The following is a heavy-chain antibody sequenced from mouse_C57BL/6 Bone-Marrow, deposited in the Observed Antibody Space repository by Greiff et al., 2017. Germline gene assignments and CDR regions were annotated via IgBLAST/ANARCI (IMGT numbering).Heavy chain of an antibody. J-gene: IGHJ1*03. CDR3: ARSHDGYHIWYFDV. Sequence: VQLQQPGAELVMPGASVKLSCKASGYTFTSYWMHWVKQRPGQGLEWIGESDPSDSYTNYNQKFKGKSTLTVDKSSSTAYMQLSSLTSEDSAVYYCARSHDGYHIWYFDVWGTGTTVTVSS. CDR1: GYTFTSYW. D-gene: IGHD2-3*01. V-gene: IGHV1-69*01. CDR2: SDPSDSYT.